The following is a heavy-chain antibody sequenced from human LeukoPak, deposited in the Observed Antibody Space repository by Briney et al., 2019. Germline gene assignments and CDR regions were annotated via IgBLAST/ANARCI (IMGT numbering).Heavy chain of an antibody. J-gene: IGHJ6*02. CDR2: ISYSDGTT. D-gene: IGHD6-6*01. V-gene: IGHV3-23*01. Sequence: GGSLRHSPAASGFTFSSYAISWVRQAPGKGLEWVSTISYSDGTTYFADSVRGRFTISRDNSKNTLYLQMNSLRAEDTAVYYCAKLGFVHLSSLGRDAWGQSTTVTVSS. CDR3: AKLGFVHLSSLGRDA. CDR1: GFTFSSYA.